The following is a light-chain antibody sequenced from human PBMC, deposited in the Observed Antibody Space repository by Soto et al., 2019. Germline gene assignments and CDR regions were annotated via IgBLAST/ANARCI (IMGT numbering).Light chain of an antibody. J-gene: IGKJ4*01. CDR3: RQYDNHST. V-gene: IGKV1-5*03. CDR2: KAS. Sequence: DIQMPQSPSTLSASVGDRVTITCRASQSISSWLAWYQQKPGKAPRLLIYKASSLENGVPSRFSGSGFGTDSTLTISSLKPDDSATYDCRQYDNHSTFGGGTKVEIK. CDR1: QSISSW.